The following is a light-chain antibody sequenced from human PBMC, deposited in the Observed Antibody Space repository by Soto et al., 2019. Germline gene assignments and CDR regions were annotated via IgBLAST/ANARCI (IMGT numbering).Light chain of an antibody. CDR1: QAVISGY. CDR2: GVS. V-gene: IGKV3-20*01. J-gene: IGKJ2*01. Sequence: EIVLTQSPGALSWSPGEGATLSCRASQAVISGYLAWYQQKPGQAPRLLMYGVSSRPTGISDRFSGSGSGKEFTLTITRLEPEDFALYYCQQYGVPPFNFGQGTKLQIK. CDR3: QQYGVPPFN.